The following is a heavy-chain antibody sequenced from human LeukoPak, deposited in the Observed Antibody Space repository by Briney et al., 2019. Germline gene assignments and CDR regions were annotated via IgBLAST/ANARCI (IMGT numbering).Heavy chain of an antibody. J-gene: IGHJ3*02. CDR1: GGSISSYY. CDR2: IYTSGST. D-gene: IGHD3-3*01. V-gene: IGHV4-4*07. Sequence: SETLSLTCTVSGGSISSYYWSWIRQPAGKGLEWIGRIYTSGSTNYNPSLKSRVTISVDTSKNQFSLKLSSVTAADTAVYYCARGKAYYDFWSDAFDIWGQGTMVTVSS. CDR3: ARGKAYYDFWSDAFDI.